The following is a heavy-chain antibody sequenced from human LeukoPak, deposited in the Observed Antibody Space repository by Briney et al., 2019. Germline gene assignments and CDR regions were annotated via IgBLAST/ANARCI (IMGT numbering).Heavy chain of an antibody. CDR3: ARSQGYCSGGSCLQGDWFDP. Sequence: GESLKISCKGSGYSFTNYWIGWVRQMPGKGLEWMGIIYPGDSDTRYSPSFQGQVTISADKSIRTAYLQWGSLKASDTAMYYCARSQGYCSGGSCLQGDWFDPWGQGTLVTVSS. J-gene: IGHJ5*02. D-gene: IGHD2-15*01. CDR2: IYPGDSDT. CDR1: GYSFTNYW. V-gene: IGHV5-51*01.